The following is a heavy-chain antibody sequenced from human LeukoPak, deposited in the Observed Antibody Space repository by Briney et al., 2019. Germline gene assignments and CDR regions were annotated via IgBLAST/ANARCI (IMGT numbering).Heavy chain of an antibody. Sequence: SETLSLTCTVFGDSVSSYYWSWIRQPPGKGLEWIGYIYYSGSTNYNPSLKSRVTISVDTSKNQFSLKLSSVTAADTAVYYCARGRYDILTGYYNVDYWGQGTLVTVSS. CDR1: GDSVSSYY. CDR3: ARGRYDILTGYYNVDY. CDR2: IYYSGST. D-gene: IGHD3-9*01. J-gene: IGHJ4*02. V-gene: IGHV4-59*02.